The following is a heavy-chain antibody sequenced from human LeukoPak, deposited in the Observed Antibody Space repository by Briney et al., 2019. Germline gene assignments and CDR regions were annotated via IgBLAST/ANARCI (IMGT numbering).Heavy chain of an antibody. D-gene: IGHD3-3*01. CDR3: AKSLTIFGLQGYFDY. V-gene: IGHV4-39*01. J-gene: IGHJ4*02. Sequence: SETLSLTCTVSGGSISSSSYYWGWIRQPPGKGLEWIGSIYYSGSTYCNPSLKSRVTISVDTSKNQFSLKLSSVTAADTAVYYCAKSLTIFGLQGYFDYWGQGTLVTVSS. CDR1: GGSISSSSYY. CDR2: IYYSGST.